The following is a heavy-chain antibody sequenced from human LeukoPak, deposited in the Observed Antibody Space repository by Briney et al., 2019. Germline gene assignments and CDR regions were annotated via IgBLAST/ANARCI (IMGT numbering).Heavy chain of an antibody. J-gene: IGHJ3*02. CDR2: IYYSGST. Sequence: SETLSLTCSVSGGSISSSSHYWDWIRQPPGEGLEWIGSIYYSGSTYYNPSLKSRVTISVDTSKNQFSLKLSSVTAADTAVYYCARVTYYYDSSGYSGAFDIWGQGTMVTVSS. CDR3: ARVTYYYDSSGYSGAFDI. D-gene: IGHD3-22*01. V-gene: IGHV4-39*07. CDR1: GGSISSSSHY.